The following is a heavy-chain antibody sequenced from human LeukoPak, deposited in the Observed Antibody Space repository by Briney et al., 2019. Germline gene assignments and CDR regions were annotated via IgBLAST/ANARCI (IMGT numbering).Heavy chain of an antibody. V-gene: IGHV4-59*01. CDR1: GGSISSYY. CDR2: IYYSGST. J-gene: IGHJ4*02. CDR3: ARLGYCSSTSCSPFDY. Sequence: SETLSLTCTVSGGSISSYYWSWIRQPPGKGLEWIGYIYYSGSTNYNPSLKSRVTISVDTSKNQFSLKLSSVTAEDTAVYYCARLGYCSSTSCSPFDYWGQGTLVTVSS. D-gene: IGHD2-2*01.